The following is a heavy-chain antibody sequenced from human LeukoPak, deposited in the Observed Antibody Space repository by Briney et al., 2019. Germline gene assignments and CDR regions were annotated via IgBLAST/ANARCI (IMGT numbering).Heavy chain of an antibody. V-gene: IGHV3-23*01. Sequence: GGSLRLSCAASGFTFSNYAMSWVRQAPGKGLEWVSAISASGGSTYYADSVKGRFTISRDNSKSALYLQMNSLRAEDTAVYYCARDREYCSSTSCYGEYYFDYWGQGTLVTVSS. J-gene: IGHJ4*02. CDR3: ARDREYCSSTSCYGEYYFDY. D-gene: IGHD2-2*01. CDR2: ISASGGST. CDR1: GFTFSNYA.